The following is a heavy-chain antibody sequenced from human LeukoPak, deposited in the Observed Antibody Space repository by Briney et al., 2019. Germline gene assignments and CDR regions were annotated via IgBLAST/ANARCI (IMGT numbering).Heavy chain of an antibody. CDR2: ISYDGSNK. CDR1: GFTFSSYA. Sequence: PGGSLRLSRAASGFTFSSYAMHWVRQAPGKGLEWVAVISYDGSNKYYVDSVKGRFTISRDNAKNSLYLQMNSLRAEDTAVYYCARDHYYDSSGYTPAGDAFDIWGQGTMVTVSS. V-gene: IGHV3-30*04. J-gene: IGHJ3*02. D-gene: IGHD3-22*01. CDR3: ARDHYYDSSGYTPAGDAFDI.